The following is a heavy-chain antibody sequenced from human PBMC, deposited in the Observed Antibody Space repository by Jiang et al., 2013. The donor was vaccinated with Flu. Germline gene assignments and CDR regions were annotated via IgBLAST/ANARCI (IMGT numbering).Heavy chain of an antibody. CDR1: GFIFTKYG. J-gene: IGHJ6*02. V-gene: IGHV1-18*04. CDR3: ARDGIGGVYGMDV. Sequence: GAEVKKPGASVKVSCKTSGFIFTKYGISWVRQAPGQGLEWMGWISVENGNTKYAQKLQGRVTMTTDTSTSTAYMELRSLRSDDTAIYYCARDGIGGVYGMDVWGQGTTVSVS. CDR2: ISVENGNT. D-gene: IGHD1-14*01.